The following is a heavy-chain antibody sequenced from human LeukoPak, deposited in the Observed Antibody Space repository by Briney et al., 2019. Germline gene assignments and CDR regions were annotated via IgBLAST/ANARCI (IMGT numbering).Heavy chain of an antibody. CDR2: ISSSSSYI. Sequence: NPGGSLRLSCAASGFTFSSYSMNWVRQAPGKGLEWVSSISSSSSYIYYADSVKGRFTISRDNAKNSLYLQMNSLRAEDTAVYYCARDRAPTGLYYYGMDVWGQGTTVTVSS. V-gene: IGHV3-21*01. D-gene: IGHD1-1*01. CDR3: ARDRAPTGLYYYGMDV. CDR1: GFTFSSYS. J-gene: IGHJ6*02.